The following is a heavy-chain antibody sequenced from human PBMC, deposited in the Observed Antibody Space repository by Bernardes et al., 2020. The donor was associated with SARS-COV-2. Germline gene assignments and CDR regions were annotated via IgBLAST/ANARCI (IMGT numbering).Heavy chain of an antibody. CDR2: IYTSGST. CDR1: GGSISTYY. J-gene: IGHJ6*02. D-gene: IGHD5-18*01. V-gene: IGHV4-4*07. CDR3: ARCGTYSVAMVGYYYGMDV. Sequence: SETLSLTCTVSGGSISTYYWSWIRQPAGKGLEWIGRIYTSGSTNYNPSLKSRVTMSVDTSKNQFSLKLSSVTAADTAVYYCARCGTYSVAMVGYYYGMDVWGQGTTVTVSS.